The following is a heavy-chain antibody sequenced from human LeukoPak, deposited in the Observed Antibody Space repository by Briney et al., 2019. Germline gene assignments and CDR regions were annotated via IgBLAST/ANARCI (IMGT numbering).Heavy chain of an antibody. CDR3: ARDSSDYGDYVSHDAFDI. V-gene: IGHV1-69*04. J-gene: IGHJ3*02. D-gene: IGHD4-17*01. CDR2: IIPLLATT. CDR1: GGTFGIDA. Sequence: SVKVSCKASGGTFGIDAISWVRQAPGPGLEWMGRIIPLLATTNYPQRFQGRVTITADKSTSTAYMELSGLRSDDTAMYYCARDSSDYGDYVSHDAFDIWGQGTKVTVSS.